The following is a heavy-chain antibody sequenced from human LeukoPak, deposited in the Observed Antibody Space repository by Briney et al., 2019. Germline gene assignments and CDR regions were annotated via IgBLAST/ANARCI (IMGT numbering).Heavy chain of an antibody. D-gene: IGHD2-2*01. J-gene: IGHJ3*02. V-gene: IGHV6-1*01. CDR3: ARVVQVYCSTTSCYVGAFDI. CDR1: GDSVSSNSAA. Sequence: SQTLSLTCAISGDSVSSNSAAWNWIRQSPSRGLEWLGRTYYRSKWYNDYAVSVKSRITINPDTSKNQFSLQLNSATPEDTAVYYCARVVQVYCSTTSCYVGAFDIWGQGTMVTVSS. CDR2: TYYRSKWYN.